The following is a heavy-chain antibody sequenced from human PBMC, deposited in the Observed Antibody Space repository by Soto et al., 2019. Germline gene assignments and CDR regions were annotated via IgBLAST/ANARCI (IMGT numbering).Heavy chain of an antibody. Sequence: SETLSLTCAVYGGSFSGYYWSWIRQPPGKGLEWIGEINHSGSTNYNPSLKSRVTISVDTSKNQFSLKLSSVTAADTAVYYCARGGYSFEGGKFDHWGQGTLVTVSS. J-gene: IGHJ4*02. CDR3: ARGGYSFEGGKFDH. D-gene: IGHD5-18*01. CDR2: INHSGST. V-gene: IGHV4-34*01. CDR1: GGSFSGYY.